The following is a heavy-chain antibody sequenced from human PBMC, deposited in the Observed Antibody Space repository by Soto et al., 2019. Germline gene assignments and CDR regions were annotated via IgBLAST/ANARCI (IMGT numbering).Heavy chain of an antibody. V-gene: IGHV4-31*03. CDR2: ISDSGST. J-gene: IGHJ4*02. CDR3: ARRENYRDTSGYYGFFDY. D-gene: IGHD3-22*01. CDR1: GGSINGGSYY. Sequence: QVQLQESGPGLVTPLQTLSLTCTVSGGSINGGSYYWSWIRQHPGKGLEWIGYISDSGSTYYNPSLWTRATISADTSKNQFSLKLNSVTAADTAVYYCARRENYRDTSGYYGFFDYWGQGTLVTVSS.